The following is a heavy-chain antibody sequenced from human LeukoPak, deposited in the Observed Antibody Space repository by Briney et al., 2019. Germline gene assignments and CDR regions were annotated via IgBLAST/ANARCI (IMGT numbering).Heavy chain of an antibody. D-gene: IGHD4-11*01. CDR2: LFYSGIT. CDR1: GGSISTGGYY. J-gene: IGHJ4*02. V-gene: IGHV4-39*01. CDR3: ARLGGYSHGPDPVDY. Sequence: NPSETLSLTCTVSGGSISTGGYYWGWIRQAPGKGLEWIGGLFYSGITFYNPSLNSRATLSVATSKNRFSLKLSSVTAADTAVYYCARLGGYSHGPDPVDYWGQGTLVTVSS.